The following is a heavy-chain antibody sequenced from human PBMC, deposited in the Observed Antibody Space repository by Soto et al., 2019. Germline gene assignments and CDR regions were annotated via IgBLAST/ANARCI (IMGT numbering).Heavy chain of an antibody. V-gene: IGHV1-18*01. CDR1: GYTLTSYG. CDR3: ARDPGLNWNYDHDAFDI. D-gene: IGHD1-7*01. CDR2: ISAYNGNT. J-gene: IGHJ3*02. Sequence: GASVKVSCKASGYTLTSYGISWVRQDPRQGLEWMGWISAYNGNTDYAQKLQGRVTMTTDTSTSTAYMELRSLRSDDTAVYYCARDPGLNWNYDHDAFDIWGQGTMVTVSS.